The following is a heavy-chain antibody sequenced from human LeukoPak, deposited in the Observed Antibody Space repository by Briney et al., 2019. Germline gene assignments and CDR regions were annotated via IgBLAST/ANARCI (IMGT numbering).Heavy chain of an antibody. CDR1: GFSVSSNY. D-gene: IGHD3-3*01. CDR2: IGSSGTNK. CDR3: ARGWRSDY. V-gene: IGHV3-48*03. Sequence: GGSLRLSCAASGFSVSSNYMNWVRQAPGKGLEWISYIGSSGTNKYYADSVNGRFTISRDNAKSSLYLQMNSLRAEDTAVYYCARGWRSDYWGQGTLVTVSS. J-gene: IGHJ4*02.